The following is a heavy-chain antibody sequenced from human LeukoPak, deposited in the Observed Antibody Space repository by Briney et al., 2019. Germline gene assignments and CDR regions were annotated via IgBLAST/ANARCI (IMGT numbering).Heavy chain of an antibody. Sequence: GGSLRLSCAASAFTFNTYWMHWVRQVPGRGLEWVSRINGDESSTNYADSVKGRFTISRDNAKDTLYLHMDSLTAEDTAVYYCARGAKWAYYFDYWGQGTLVTVSS. J-gene: IGHJ4*02. V-gene: IGHV3-74*01. CDR3: ARGAKWAYYFDY. D-gene: IGHD1-26*01. CDR1: AFTFNTYW. CDR2: INGDESST.